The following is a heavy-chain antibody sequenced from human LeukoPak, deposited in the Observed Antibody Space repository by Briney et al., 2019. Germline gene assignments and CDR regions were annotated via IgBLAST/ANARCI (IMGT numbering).Heavy chain of an antibody. CDR3: VRGPTWFDP. Sequence: SETLSLTCTVSGGSISSFYWGWIRQPAGKGLEWIGRIYTSGGTTYNPSLKSRVTMSVDTSKNQFSLKLSSVTAADTAVYYCVRGPTWFDPWGQGTLVTVSS. D-gene: IGHD1-26*01. J-gene: IGHJ5*02. V-gene: IGHV4-4*07. CDR2: IYTSGGT. CDR1: GGSISSFY.